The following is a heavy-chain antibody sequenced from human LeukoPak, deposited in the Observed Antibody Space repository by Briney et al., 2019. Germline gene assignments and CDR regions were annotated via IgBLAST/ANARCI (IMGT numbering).Heavy chain of an antibody. Sequence: PGGSLRLSCAASGFTFSSYDMHWVRQAPGKGLEWVAVISYDGSNKYYADSVKGRFTISRDNSNNTRYLQMNGLRAEDTAVYYCARYPGRLPSPIDYWGQGTLVTVSS. J-gene: IGHJ4*02. CDR3: ARYPGRLPSPIDY. V-gene: IGHV3-30*04. CDR1: GFTFSSYD. CDR2: ISYDGSNK. D-gene: IGHD5-18*01.